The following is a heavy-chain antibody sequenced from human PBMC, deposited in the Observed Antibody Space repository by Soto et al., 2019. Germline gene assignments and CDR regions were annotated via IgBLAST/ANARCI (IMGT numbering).Heavy chain of an antibody. J-gene: IGHJ4*02. Sequence: SETLSLTCTVSGGSISSSSYYWGWIRQPPGKGLEWIGSIYYSGSTYYNPSLKSRVTISVDTSKNQFSLKLSSVTAADTAVYYCARLRDDYVWGSYRPGGYFDYWGQGTLVTVSS. CDR3: ARLRDDYVWGSYRPGGYFDY. CDR2: IYYSGST. D-gene: IGHD3-16*02. V-gene: IGHV4-39*01. CDR1: GGSISSSSYY.